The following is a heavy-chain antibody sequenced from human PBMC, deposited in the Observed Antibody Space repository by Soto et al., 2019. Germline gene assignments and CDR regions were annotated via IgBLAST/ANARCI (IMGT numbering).Heavy chain of an antibody. J-gene: IGHJ4*02. CDR1: GYTFIHYY. V-gene: IGHV1-46*01. Sequence: GASVKVSCKASGYTFIHYYIHWVRQAPGQGLEWMAIINPNGGSTNNAQKFRGRVTVTSDTSTTTVSMELNSLGSDDTAVYFCARSLLQGDFWGQGTLVTVSS. CDR2: INPNGGST. CDR3: ARSLLQGDF. D-gene: IGHD2-21*01.